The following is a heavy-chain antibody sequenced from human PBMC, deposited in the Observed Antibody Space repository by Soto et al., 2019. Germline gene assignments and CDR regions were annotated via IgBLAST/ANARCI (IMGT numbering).Heavy chain of an antibody. D-gene: IGHD3-22*01. CDR1: GFTFSNAW. V-gene: IGHV3-15*01. Sequence: GGSLRLSCAASGFTFSNAWMSWVRQAPGKGLEWVGRIKSKTDGGTTDYAAPVKGRFTISRGDSKNTLYLQMNSLKTEDTAVYYCSMSGYYHYPNFEYWGQGTLVTVSS. J-gene: IGHJ4*02. CDR3: SMSGYYHYPNFEY. CDR2: IKSKTDGGTT.